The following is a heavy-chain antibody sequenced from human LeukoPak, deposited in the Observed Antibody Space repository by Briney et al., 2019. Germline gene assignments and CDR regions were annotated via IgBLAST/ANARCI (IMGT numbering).Heavy chain of an antibody. CDR3: AITPTTVIDY. V-gene: IGHV3-48*01. CDR2: ISSSSSTI. Sequence: PGGSLRLTCAASGFTFSSYSMNWVRQAPGKGLEWVSYISSSSSTIYYADSVKGRFTISRDNAKNSLYLQMNSLRAEDTAVYYCAITPTTVIDYWGQGTLVTVSS. CDR1: GFTFSSYS. D-gene: IGHD4-11*01. J-gene: IGHJ4*02.